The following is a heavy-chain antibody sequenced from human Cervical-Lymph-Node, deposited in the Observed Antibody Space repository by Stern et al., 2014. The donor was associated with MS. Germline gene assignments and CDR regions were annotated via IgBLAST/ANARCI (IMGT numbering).Heavy chain of an antibody. V-gene: IGHV3-66*01. CDR2: IYSGGST. J-gene: IGHJ4*02. D-gene: IGHD3-3*01. CDR3: ARERGNWSGYDY. CDR1: GFTVSSNY. Sequence: EVQLLESGGGLVQPGGSLRLSCAASGFTVSSNYMTWVRQAPGKGLEWVSVIYSGGSTYYTDSVKGRFTLSRDNSKSTLYLQMNDLRVADSAVYYCARERGNWSGYDYWGQGTLVTVSS.